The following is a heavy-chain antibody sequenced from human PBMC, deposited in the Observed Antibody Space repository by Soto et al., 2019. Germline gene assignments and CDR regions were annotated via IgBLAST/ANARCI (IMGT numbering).Heavy chain of an antibody. CDR2: IKQDGSEK. V-gene: IGHV3-7*01. D-gene: IGHD6-19*01. CDR1: GFTFSSYW. Sequence: VGSLRLSCAASGFTFSSYWMSWVRQAPGKGLEWVANIKQDGSEKYYVDSVKGRFTISRDNAKNSLYLQMNSLRAEDTAVYYCARCGWAYYFDYWGQGTLVTVSS. J-gene: IGHJ4*02. CDR3: ARCGWAYYFDY.